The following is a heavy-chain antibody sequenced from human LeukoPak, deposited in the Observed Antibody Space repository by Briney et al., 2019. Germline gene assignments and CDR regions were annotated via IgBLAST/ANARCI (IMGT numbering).Heavy chain of an antibody. Sequence: GGSLRLSCAASGFTFSGYAMNWVRQAPGKGLEWVSSINGGGNTFYADSVKGRFAISRDNAKNSLYLQMNGLRAEDTAVYYCARDPAEADCWGQGTLVTVCS. V-gene: IGHV3-21*06. CDR3: ARDPAEADC. CDR2: INGGGNT. J-gene: IGHJ4*02. CDR1: GFTFSGYA.